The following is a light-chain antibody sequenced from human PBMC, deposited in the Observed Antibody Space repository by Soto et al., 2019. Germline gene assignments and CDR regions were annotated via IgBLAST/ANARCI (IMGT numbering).Light chain of an antibody. V-gene: IGLV2-14*01. CDR3: SSFTSSDTFV. Sequence: QSVLTQPASVSGSPGQSITISCTGTSSDVGGYDYVSWYQQHPGQAPKVLIYDVRARPSGVSSRFSGSKSGNTASLTISGLQAEDEADYYCSSFTSSDTFVFGTGTKVTVL. CDR1: SSDVGGYDY. J-gene: IGLJ1*01. CDR2: DVR.